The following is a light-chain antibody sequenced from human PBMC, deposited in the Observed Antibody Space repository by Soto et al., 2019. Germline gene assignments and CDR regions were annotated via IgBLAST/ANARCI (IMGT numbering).Light chain of an antibody. CDR1: QSVSSN. J-gene: IGKJ4*01. Sequence: EIVMTHSPATLSVSPGERATLSCRASQSVSSNLAWYQQRPGQAPRFLIYGASTRATGIPARFSGGGSGTDFTLTISRLEPEDFAVYYCQQYGSSPPDFGGGTKVDIK. CDR2: GAS. CDR3: QQYGSSPPD. V-gene: IGKV3-15*01.